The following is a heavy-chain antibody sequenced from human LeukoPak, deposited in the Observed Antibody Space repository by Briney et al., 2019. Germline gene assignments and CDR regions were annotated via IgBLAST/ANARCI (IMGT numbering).Heavy chain of an antibody. Sequence: SETLSLTCSVSGDSISIDSYFWGWVRQPPGKGLEWIGNIHYSGSTYYNPTLKSRVTISVDTSKNQFSLKLSSVTAADTAVYYCARVGSGSYYIHFDYWGRGTLVTVSS. CDR2: IHYSGST. CDR1: GDSISIDSYF. D-gene: IGHD3-10*01. V-gene: IGHV4-39*07. J-gene: IGHJ4*02. CDR3: ARVGSGSYYIHFDY.